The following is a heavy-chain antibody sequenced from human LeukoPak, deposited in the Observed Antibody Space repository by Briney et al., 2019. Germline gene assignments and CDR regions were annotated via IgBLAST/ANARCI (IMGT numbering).Heavy chain of an antibody. Sequence: SETLSLTCTVSGGSISSYYWSWIRQPPGKGLEWIGYLYYSGSTNYNPSLRSRVTTSVDTSKNQFSLKLSSVTAADTAVYYCARRGGGDDAFDIWGQGTMVTVSS. V-gene: IGHV4-59*08. CDR3: ARRGGGDDAFDI. J-gene: IGHJ3*02. CDR2: LYYSGST. D-gene: IGHD4-23*01. CDR1: GGSISSYY.